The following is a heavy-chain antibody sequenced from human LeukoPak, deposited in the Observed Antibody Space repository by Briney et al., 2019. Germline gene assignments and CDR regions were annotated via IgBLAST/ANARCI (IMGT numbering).Heavy chain of an antibody. V-gene: IGHV4-38-2*02. J-gene: IGHJ4*02. Sequence: PSETLSLTCTVSGYPISSGYYWGWIRQPPGKGLEWIGSIYHSGSTYYNPSLKSRVTISVDTSKNQFSLKLSSVTAADTAVYYCARGVSMVRGVIAYWGQGTLVTVSS. D-gene: IGHD3-10*01. CDR3: ARGVSMVRGVIAY. CDR2: IYHSGST. CDR1: GYPISSGYY.